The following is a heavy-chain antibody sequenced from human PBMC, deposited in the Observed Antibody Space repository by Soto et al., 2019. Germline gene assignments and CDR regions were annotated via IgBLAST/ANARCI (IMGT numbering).Heavy chain of an antibody. CDR3: AKSPSGSHGASAFDI. D-gene: IGHD1-26*01. CDR2: ISYDGSNK. Sequence: LRLSCAASGFTFSSYGMHWVRQAPGKGLEWVAVISYDGSNKYYADSVKGRFTISRDNSKNTLYLQMNSLRAEDTAVYYCAKSPSGSHGASAFDIWGQGXMVTV. CDR1: GFTFSSYG. J-gene: IGHJ3*02. V-gene: IGHV3-30*18.